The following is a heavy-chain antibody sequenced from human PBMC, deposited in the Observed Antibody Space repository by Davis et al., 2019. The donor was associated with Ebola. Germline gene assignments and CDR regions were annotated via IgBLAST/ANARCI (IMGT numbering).Heavy chain of an antibody. D-gene: IGHD3-3*01. CDR3: ARVLPVFGVVGNYYYGMDV. V-gene: IGHV3-64D*08. J-gene: IGHJ6*02. CDR2: ISSNGGST. Sequence: GESLNISCAASGFTFSSYAMHWVRQAPGKGLEYVSAISSNGGSTYYADSVKGRFTISRDNAKNTLYLQMSSLRAEDTAVYYCARVLPVFGVVGNYYYGMDVWGQGTTVTVSS. CDR1: GFTFSSYA.